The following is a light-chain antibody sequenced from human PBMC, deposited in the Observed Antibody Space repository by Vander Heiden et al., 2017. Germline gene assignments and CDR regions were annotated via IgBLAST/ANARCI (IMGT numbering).Light chain of an antibody. CDR1: LDITNY. CDR2: DAS. Sequence: DIQMTQSPSSLSASVGDKITITCQASLDITNYLNWYQQKPGKAPKLLIYDASNLETGVPSRFSGSGSGTHFTFTISSLQPEDFATYYCQQEDYLPPTFGQGTRLEIK. V-gene: IGKV1-33*01. J-gene: IGKJ5*01. CDR3: QQEDYLPPT.